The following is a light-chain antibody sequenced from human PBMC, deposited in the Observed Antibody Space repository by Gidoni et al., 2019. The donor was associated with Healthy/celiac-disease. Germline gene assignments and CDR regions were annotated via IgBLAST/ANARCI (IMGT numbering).Light chain of an antibody. CDR1: QSVSSY. CDR3: QQRSNWPPT. V-gene: IGKV3-11*01. Sequence: EIVLTQSPATLSLSPGERATLSCRASQSVSSYLTWYQQNPGHAPRLLIDDAYNRDTGLPARFSGSGSGTDFPLTSSRLEHEDVAVYYCQQRSNWPPTFGQGTRLEIK. CDR2: DAY. J-gene: IGKJ5*01.